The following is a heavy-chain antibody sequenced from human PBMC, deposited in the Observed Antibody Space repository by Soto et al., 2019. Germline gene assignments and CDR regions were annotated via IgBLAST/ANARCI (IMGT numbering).Heavy chain of an antibody. Sequence: QLKLQESGPGLVKPSETLSLTCTVSGGSISSSSYYWGWVRQPPGKGLEWIGSIYYSGNTYYNPSLKSRVTISVDTSKNQFSLKLSSATAADTAVYYCATSDYGSGWGQGTLVTVSS. D-gene: IGHD4-17*01. CDR1: GGSISSSSYY. CDR3: ATSDYGSG. CDR2: IYYSGNT. V-gene: IGHV4-39*01. J-gene: IGHJ4*02.